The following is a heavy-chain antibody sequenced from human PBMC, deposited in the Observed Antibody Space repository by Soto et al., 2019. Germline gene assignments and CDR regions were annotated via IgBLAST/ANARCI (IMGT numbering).Heavy chain of an antibody. D-gene: IGHD6-6*01. J-gene: IGHJ5*02. V-gene: IGHV4-31*03. CDR1: GGSISSGGYY. CDR2: IYYSGST. CDR3: ARVNARPLEEYNWFHP. Sequence: QVQLQESGPGLVKPSQTLSLTCTVSGGSISSGGYYWSGIRQHPGKGLEGIGYIYYSGSTYYNPSLKTRVTISVDTYKNQFPLKLSSVTAGHTAVYYCARVNARPLEEYNWFHPWGQGTLVPGSS.